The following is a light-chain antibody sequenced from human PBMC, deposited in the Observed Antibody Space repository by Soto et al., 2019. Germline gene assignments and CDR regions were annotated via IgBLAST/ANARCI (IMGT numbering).Light chain of an antibody. CDR1: QSVSSSY. V-gene: IGKV3-20*01. J-gene: IGKJ1*01. CDR3: HQYAGSPWT. Sequence: EIVLTQSPGTLSLSPGERATLSCRASQSVSSSYLAWHQQKPGQAPRLLIYGASSRATGIPDRFSGSGSGTDFTLTISRLEPEDFAVYYCHQYAGSPWTFGQGTKVDIK. CDR2: GAS.